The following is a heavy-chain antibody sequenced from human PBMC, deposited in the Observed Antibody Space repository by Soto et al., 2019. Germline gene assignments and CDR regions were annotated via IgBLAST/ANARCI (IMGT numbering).Heavy chain of an antibody. CDR2: INGDGSST. CDR1: GFAFSNYY. CDR3: ARDQTTGDYFDP. D-gene: IGHD4-17*01. Sequence: GGSLRLSCGASGFAFSNYYMRRVRQAPGKGLFWVSRINGDGSSTNYADSVKGRFTISRDNAKNTLYLQMNSLRAEDTAVYYCARDQTTGDYFDPWGQGTLVTVSS. J-gene: IGHJ5*02. V-gene: IGHV3-74*01.